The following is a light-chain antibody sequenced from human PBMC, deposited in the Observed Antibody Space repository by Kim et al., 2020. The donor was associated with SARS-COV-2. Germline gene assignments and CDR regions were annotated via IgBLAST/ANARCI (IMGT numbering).Light chain of an antibody. CDR2: QDD. CDR3: QTWDSHTFV. V-gene: IGLV3-1*01. Sequence: SCELTQPPSVSVSPGQTVSITCSGDKLGDKYTYWYQQKPGQSPVLVIYQDDKRPSGIPERFSGSNSGDTATLTISGTQPMDEGDYYCQTWDSHTFVFGAGTKVTVL. J-gene: IGLJ1*01. CDR1: KLGDKY.